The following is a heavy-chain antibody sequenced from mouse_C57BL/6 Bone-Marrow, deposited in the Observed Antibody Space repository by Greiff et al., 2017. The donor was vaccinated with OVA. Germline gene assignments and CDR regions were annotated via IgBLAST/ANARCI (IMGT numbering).Heavy chain of an antibody. CDR1: GFTFSDFY. V-gene: IGHV7-1*01. CDR2: SRNKANDYTT. CDR3: ARDNWDWYFDV. D-gene: IGHD4-1*01. Sequence: EVKVVESGGGLVQSGRSLRLSCATSGFTFSDFYMEWVRQAPGKGLEWIAASRNKANDYTTEYSASVKGRFIVSRDTSQSILYLQMKAHRAEDTAIYYCARDNWDWYFDVWGTGTTVTVSS. J-gene: IGHJ1*03.